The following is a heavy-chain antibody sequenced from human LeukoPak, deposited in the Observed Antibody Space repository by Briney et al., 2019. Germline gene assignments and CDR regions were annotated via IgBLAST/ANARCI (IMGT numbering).Heavy chain of an antibody. CDR2: LSSSGGT. V-gene: IGHV4-59*08. CDR3: ARRGSSSWHFDY. D-gene: IGHD6-13*01. Sequence: PSETLSLTCTVSGGSISSYHWSWIRQPPGERLEWIGYLSSSGGTNYNPSLNSRVTISVDTSKNQFSLKPSSVTAADTAVYYCARRGSSSWHFDYWGQGTLVTVSS. CDR1: GGSISSYH. J-gene: IGHJ4*02.